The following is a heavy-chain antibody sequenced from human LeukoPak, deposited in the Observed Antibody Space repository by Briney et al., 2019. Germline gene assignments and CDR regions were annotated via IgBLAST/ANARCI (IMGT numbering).Heavy chain of an antibody. J-gene: IGHJ2*01. V-gene: IGHV3-21*01. CDR2: ISSSSSYI. CDR3: ARPNCSSTSCYTDWYFDL. D-gene: IGHD2-2*02. CDR1: RFTFSSYS. Sequence: GGSLRLSCAASRFTFSSYSMNWVRQAPGKGLEWVSSISSSSSYIYYADSVKGRFTISRDNAKNSLYLQMNSLRAEGTAVYYCARPNCSSTSCYTDWYFDLWGRGTLVTVSS.